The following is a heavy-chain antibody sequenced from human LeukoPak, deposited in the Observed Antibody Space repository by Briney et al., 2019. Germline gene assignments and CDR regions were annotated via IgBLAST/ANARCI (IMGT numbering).Heavy chain of an antibody. V-gene: IGHV4-38-2*02. Sequence: SETLSLTCTVSGYSISSGYYWGWMRQPPGKGLEWIGSIYHSGSTYYNPSLKSRVTISVDTSKNQFSLRLSSVTAADTAVYYCAADYTGHYHVEFDYWGQGTLVTVSS. CDR1: GYSISSGYY. D-gene: IGHD2-2*02. CDR2: IYHSGST. CDR3: AADYTGHYHVEFDY. J-gene: IGHJ4*02.